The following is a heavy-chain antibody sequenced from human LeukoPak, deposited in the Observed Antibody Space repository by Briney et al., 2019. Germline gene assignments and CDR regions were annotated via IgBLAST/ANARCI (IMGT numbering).Heavy chain of an antibody. J-gene: IGHJ3*02. D-gene: IGHD2-15*01. CDR1: GFTFSSYE. CDR3: ARGGGVVVVAATTDAFDI. CDR2: ISSSGSTM. Sequence: GGSLRLSCAASGFTFSSYEMNWVRQAPGKGLEWVSYISSSGSTMYYADSVKGRFTISRDNAKNSLYLQMNSLRAEDTAAYYCARGGGVVVVAATTDAFDIWGQGTMVTVSS. V-gene: IGHV3-48*03.